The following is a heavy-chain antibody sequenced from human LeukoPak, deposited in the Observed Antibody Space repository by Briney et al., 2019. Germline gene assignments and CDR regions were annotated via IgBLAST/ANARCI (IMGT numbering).Heavy chain of an antibody. J-gene: IGHJ4*02. Sequence: SETLSLTCTVSGGSISSGSYYWSWIRQPAGKGLEWIGRIYTSGSTNYNPSLKSRVTISVDTSKNQFSLKLSSVTAADTAVYYCARFDYGDGFDNWGQGTLVTVSS. D-gene: IGHD4-17*01. CDR3: ARFDYGDGFDN. CDR2: IYTSGST. CDR1: GGSISSGSYY. V-gene: IGHV4-61*02.